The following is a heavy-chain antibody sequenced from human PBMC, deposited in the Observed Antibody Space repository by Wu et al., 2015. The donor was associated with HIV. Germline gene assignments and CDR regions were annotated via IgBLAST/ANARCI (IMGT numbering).Heavy chain of an antibody. CDR2: INPSGGST. D-gene: IGHD3-10*01. CDR1: GYTFTSYY. Sequence: QVQLVQSGAEVKKPGASVKVSCKASGYTFTSYYMHWVRQAPGQGLEWMGIINPSGGSTSYAQKFQGRVTMTRDTSTSTVYMELSSLRSEDTAVYYCARDRAPNYYGSENWFDPWGQGTLVTVSS. J-gene: IGHJ5*02. CDR3: ARDRAPNYYGSENWFDP. V-gene: IGHV1-46*01.